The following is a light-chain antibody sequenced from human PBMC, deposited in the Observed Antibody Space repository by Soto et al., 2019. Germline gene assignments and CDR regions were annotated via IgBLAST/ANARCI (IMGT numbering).Light chain of an antibody. CDR3: QQYASSVT. J-gene: IGKJ1*01. CDR1: QSFSSTF. V-gene: IGKV3-20*01. CDR2: GAS. Sequence: EILLTQSPGYLSLSPGDRATLSCRASQSFSSTFFAWYQQKPGQAPRLLIYGASSRATGIPDRFSGSGSGTDFTLTISRLEPEDFAVYYCQQYASSVTFGQGTKVEIK.